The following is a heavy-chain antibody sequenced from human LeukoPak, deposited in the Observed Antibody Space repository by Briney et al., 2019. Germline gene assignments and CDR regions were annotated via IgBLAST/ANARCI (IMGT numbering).Heavy chain of an antibody. Sequence: SETLSLTCAVYGGSFSGYYWSWIRQPPGKGLEWIGEINHSGSTNYNPSLKSRVTISVDTSKNQFSLKLSPVTAADTAVYYCARGRGVGATGNFDYWGQGTLVTVSS. CDR3: ARGRGVGATGNFDY. D-gene: IGHD1-26*01. CDR1: GGSFSGYY. CDR2: INHSGST. V-gene: IGHV4-34*01. J-gene: IGHJ4*02.